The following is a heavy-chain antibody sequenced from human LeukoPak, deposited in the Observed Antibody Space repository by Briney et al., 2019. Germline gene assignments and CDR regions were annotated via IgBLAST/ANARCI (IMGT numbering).Heavy chain of an antibody. CDR1: GGSISSGSYY. CDR2: IYTSGST. J-gene: IGHJ4*02. Sequence: PSETLSLTCTVSGGSISSGSYYWSWIRQPAGKGLEWIGRIYTSGSTNYNPSLKSRVTISVDTSKNQFSLKLSSVTAADTAVYYCAKISGYDFQFDYWGQGTLVTVSS. D-gene: IGHD5-12*01. CDR3: AKISGYDFQFDY. V-gene: IGHV4-61*02.